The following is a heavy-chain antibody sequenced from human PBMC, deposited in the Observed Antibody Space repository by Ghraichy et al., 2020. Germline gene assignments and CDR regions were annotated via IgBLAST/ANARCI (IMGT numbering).Heavy chain of an antibody. Sequence: SETLSLTCTVSGGSISSYYWSWIRQPAGKGLEWIGRIYTSGSTNYNPSLKSRVTMSVDTSKNQFSLKLSSVTAADTAVYYCARDRPYYDSSGQDYWDQGTLVTVSS. J-gene: IGHJ4*02. D-gene: IGHD3-22*01. CDR2: IYTSGST. CDR3: ARDRPYYDSSGQDY. V-gene: IGHV4-4*07. CDR1: GGSISSYY.